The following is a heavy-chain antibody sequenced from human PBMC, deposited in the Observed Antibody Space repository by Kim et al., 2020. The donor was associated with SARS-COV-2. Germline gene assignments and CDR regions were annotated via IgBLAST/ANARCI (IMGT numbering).Heavy chain of an antibody. Sequence: SLKSRVTISVDTSKNQFSLKLSSVTAADTAVYYCAREYYGSGSFGGDFDYWGQGTLVTVSS. V-gene: IGHV4-59*12. D-gene: IGHD3-10*01. CDR3: AREYYGSGSFGGDFDY. J-gene: IGHJ4*02.